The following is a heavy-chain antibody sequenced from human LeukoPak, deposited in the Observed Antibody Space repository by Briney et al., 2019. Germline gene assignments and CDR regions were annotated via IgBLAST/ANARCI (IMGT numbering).Heavy chain of an antibody. V-gene: IGHV2-70*04. CDR1: GFSLSTSGMR. J-gene: IGHJ4*02. D-gene: IGHD6-13*01. CDR3: VRSGYSSPFDY. CDR2: IDGDDNK. Sequence: SGPTLVNPTQTLTLTCTFSGFSLSTSGMRVSWIRQPPGKALEWLARIDGDDNKLYSASQKTRLTISKDTSENQVVLTMTNVDPVDTATYFCVRSGYSSPFDYWGQGTLVTVSS.